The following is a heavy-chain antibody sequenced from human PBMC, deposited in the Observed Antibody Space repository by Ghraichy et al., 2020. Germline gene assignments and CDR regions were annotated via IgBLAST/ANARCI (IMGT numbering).Heavy chain of an antibody. J-gene: IGHJ6*03. CDR1: GYTLTELS. D-gene: IGHD3-3*01. CDR3: ATEQPSGYFNYYYYYMDV. V-gene: IGHV1-24*01. Sequence: ASVKVSCKVSGYTLTELSMHWVRQAPGKGLEWMGGFDPEDGETIYAQKFQGRVTMTEDTSTDTAYMELSSLRSEDTAVYYCATEQPSGYFNYYYYYMDVWGKGTTVTVSS. CDR2: FDPEDGET.